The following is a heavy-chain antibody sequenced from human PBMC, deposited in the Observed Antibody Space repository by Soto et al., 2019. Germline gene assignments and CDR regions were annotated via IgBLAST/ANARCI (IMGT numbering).Heavy chain of an antibody. CDR2: MNPNSGNT. J-gene: IGHJ3*02. CDR3: ARGRYERFYDYIWGSYRLGAFDI. Sequence: GASVKVSCKASGYTFTSYDINWVRQATGQGLEWMGWMNPNSGNTGYAQKFQGRVTMTRNTSISTAYMELSSLRSEDTAVYYCARGRYERFYDYIWGSYRLGAFDIWGQGTMVTVSS. CDR1: GYTFTSYD. D-gene: IGHD3-16*02. V-gene: IGHV1-8*01.